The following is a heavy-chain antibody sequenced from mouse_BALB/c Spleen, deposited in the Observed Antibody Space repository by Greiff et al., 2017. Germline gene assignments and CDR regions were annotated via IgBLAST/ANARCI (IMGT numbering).Heavy chain of an antibody. J-gene: IGHJ4*01. CDR1: GFTFSSYA. CDR3: ARFYYDYDGSGAYYAMDY. CDR2: ISSGGST. D-gene: IGHD2-4*01. Sequence: DVMLVESGGGLVKPGGSLKLSCAASGFTFSSYAMSWVRQTPEKRLEWVASISSGGSTYYPDSVKGRFTISRDNARNILYLQMSSLRSEDTAMYYCARFYYDYDGSGAYYAMDYWGQGTSVTVSS. V-gene: IGHV5-6-5*01.